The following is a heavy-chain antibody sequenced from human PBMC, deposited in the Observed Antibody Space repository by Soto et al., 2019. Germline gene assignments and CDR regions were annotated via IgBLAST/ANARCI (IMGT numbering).Heavy chain of an antibody. J-gene: IGHJ5*02. CDR2: ISAYNGNT. D-gene: IGHD6-6*01. CDR1: GYTFHTYG. Sequence: GASVKVSCKASGYTFHTYGITWVRQAPGQGLEWMGWISAYNGNTNYAQKLQDRVTMTTDPSTRTAYMELRSLRSDDTAVYYCVRKSRSSSWFDPWGQGTLVTVSS. CDR3: VRKSRSSSWFDP. V-gene: IGHV1-18*01.